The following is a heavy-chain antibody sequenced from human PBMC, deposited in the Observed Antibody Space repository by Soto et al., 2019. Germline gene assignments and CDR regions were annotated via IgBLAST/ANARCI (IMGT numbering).Heavy chain of an antibody. J-gene: IGHJ4*01. D-gene: IGHD3-22*01. CDR2: IDASVSQT. CDR1: GYSSADTW. V-gene: IGHV5-10-1*01. CDR3: ERQIYYSDTGPNFQYYFDS. Sequence: RTCSQKVSGYSSADTWITGGRQKAGKGLEWLGQIDASVSQTYYSPSFRAHVTFSVTKSITTVFLQLSSVRASDTAMYYWERQIYYSDTGPNFQYYFDSWGQGTPVTVSS.